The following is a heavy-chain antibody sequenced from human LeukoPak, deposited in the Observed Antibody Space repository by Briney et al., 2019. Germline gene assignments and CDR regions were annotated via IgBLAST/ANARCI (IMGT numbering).Heavy chain of an antibody. V-gene: IGHV3-30*02. Sequence: GGSLRLSCAASGFTFSSYGMHWVRQAPGEGLVWVAFIRYDGSNKYYADSVKGRFTISRDNSKNTLYLQMNSLRAEDTAVYYCAKDGRIVLMVYADAFDIWGQGTMVTVSS. CDR3: AKDGRIVLMVYADAFDI. CDR1: GFTFSSYG. CDR2: IRYDGSNK. J-gene: IGHJ3*02. D-gene: IGHD2-8*01.